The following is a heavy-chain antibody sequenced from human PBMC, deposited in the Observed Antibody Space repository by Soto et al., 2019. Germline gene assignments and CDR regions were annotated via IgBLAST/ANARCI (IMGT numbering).Heavy chain of an antibody. J-gene: IGHJ5*02. Sequence: QVQLVQSGAEVKKPGASVKVSCKASGYTFTSYDINWVRQATGQGLEWMGWMNPNSGNTGYAQNFQGRVNMTRNTSISTAYMELSSLRSEDTAVYYCARVKSYDILTGYSTWFDPWGQGTLVTVSS. CDR3: ARVKSYDILTGYSTWFDP. D-gene: IGHD3-9*01. CDR2: MNPNSGNT. V-gene: IGHV1-8*01. CDR1: GYTFTSYD.